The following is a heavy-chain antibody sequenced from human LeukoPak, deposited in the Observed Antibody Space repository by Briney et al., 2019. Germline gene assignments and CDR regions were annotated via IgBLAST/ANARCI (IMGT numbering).Heavy chain of an antibody. CDR2: ISSSGTSV. V-gene: IGHV3-48*04. CDR1: GFTFSRFR. J-gene: IGHJ5*02. D-gene: IGHD3-16*01. Sequence: GESLRLSCAASGFTFSRFRMSWVRQPPGKGLEWVPYISSSGTSVQYADSVKGRFTISRDNAKNSLYLQMNSLRGEDTAVYYCARDGIGGFDPWGQGTLVTVSS. CDR3: ARDGIGGFDP.